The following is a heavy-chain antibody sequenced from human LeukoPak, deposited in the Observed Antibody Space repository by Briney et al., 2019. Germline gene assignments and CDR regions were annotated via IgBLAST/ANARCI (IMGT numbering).Heavy chain of an antibody. J-gene: IGHJ4*02. Sequence: GGSLRLSCAASGFTFSNAWMSWVRQAPGKRLEWVGRIKSKTDGGTTDYAAPVKGRFTISRDDSKNTLYLQMNSLKTEDTAVYYCTTDSSGWPFDYWGQGTLVTVSS. CDR3: TTDSSGWPFDY. CDR1: GFTFSNAW. V-gene: IGHV3-15*01. CDR2: IKSKTDGGTT. D-gene: IGHD6-19*01.